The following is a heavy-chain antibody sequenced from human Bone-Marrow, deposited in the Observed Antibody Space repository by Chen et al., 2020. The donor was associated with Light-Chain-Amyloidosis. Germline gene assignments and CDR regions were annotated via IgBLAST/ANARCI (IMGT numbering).Heavy chain of an antibody. CDR3: TKDISPHMAGFDF. J-gene: IGHJ4*02. V-gene: IGHV3-9*01. CDR2: LDWECESI. Sequence: EVQLVESGGGLIQPGGSLRLSCTASGFTFDDYAMHWVRQPPGKGLEWVSGLDWECESIGYADSVKGRFTISRDNAKNSLSLEMTRLRSEDTAFYYCTKDISPHMAGFDFWGQGMLVTVSS. CDR1: GFTFDDYA.